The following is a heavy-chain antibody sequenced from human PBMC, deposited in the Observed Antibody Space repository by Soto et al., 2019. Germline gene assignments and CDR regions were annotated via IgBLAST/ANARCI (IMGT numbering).Heavy chain of an antibody. CDR3: ATDRTGRYYDILTGLFYYYYYGMDV. V-gene: IGHV1-24*01. J-gene: IGHJ6*02. CDR1: GDTLTELS. Sequence: GASVKVSCKVSGDTLTELSMHWVRQAPGKGLEWMGGFDPEDGETIYAQKFQGRVTMTEDTSTDTAYMELSSLRSEDTAVYYCATDRTGRYYDILTGLFYYYYYGMDVWGQGTTVTVSS. D-gene: IGHD3-9*01. CDR2: FDPEDGET.